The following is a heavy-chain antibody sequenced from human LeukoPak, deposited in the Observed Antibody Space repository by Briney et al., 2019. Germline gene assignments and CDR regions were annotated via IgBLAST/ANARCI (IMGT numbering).Heavy chain of an antibody. CDR1: GFTFSNFA. CDR2: ILAGGGTK. V-gene: IGHV3-23*01. Sequence: GGSLRLSCAASGFTFSNFAMAWVRQTPGKGLEWVSGILAGGGTKYYADSVRGQFTISRNNPRDSSYLQMNSLRADDAAEYFCAKDLTDGDGRWEFDSWGQGTLVTVA. CDR3: AKDLTDGDGRWEFDS. J-gene: IGHJ5*01. D-gene: IGHD3-9*01.